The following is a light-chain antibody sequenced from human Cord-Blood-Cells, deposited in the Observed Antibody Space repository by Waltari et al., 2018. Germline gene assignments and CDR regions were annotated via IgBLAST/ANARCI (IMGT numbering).Light chain of an antibody. J-gene: IGLJ3*02. CDR2: DVS. CDR1: SSDVGGYNY. Sequence: QSALTQPRSVSGSPGPAVTISCPGTSSDVGGYNYVSWFQQQPGKAPKLMIYDVSKRPSGVPDRFSGSKSDNTASLTISGRQAEDEADYYCCSYAGSYTGVFGGGTKLTVL. CDR3: CSYAGSYTGV. V-gene: IGLV2-11*01.